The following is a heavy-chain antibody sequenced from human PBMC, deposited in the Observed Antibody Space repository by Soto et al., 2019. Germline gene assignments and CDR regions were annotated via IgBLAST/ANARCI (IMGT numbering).Heavy chain of an antibody. CDR2: IIPIFGTA. CDR3: ASSYCSGGSCYSWGNWFDP. J-gene: IGHJ5*02. V-gene: IGHV1-69*12. Sequence: QVQLVQSGAEVKKPGSSVKVSCKASGGTFSSYAISWVRQAPGQGLEWMGGIIPIFGTANYAQKFQGRVTSTADESTSTAYMELSSLRSEDTAVYYCASSYCSGGSCYSWGNWFDPWGQGTLVTVSS. D-gene: IGHD2-15*01. CDR1: GGTFSSYA.